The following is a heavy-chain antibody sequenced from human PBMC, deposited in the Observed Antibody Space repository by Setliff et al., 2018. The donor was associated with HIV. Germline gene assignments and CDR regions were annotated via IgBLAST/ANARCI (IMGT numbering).Heavy chain of an antibody. Sequence: PSETLSLTCTVSGGSIRSTSYYWGWIRQAPGKGLEWMGFIHDNGKAFYDTALKSRLTMYADTSRTQFYLNLRSVTASDTAVYYCVRYRSKIDWFDPWGQGTLVTVSS. CDR3: VRYRSKIDWFDP. CDR2: IHDNGKA. J-gene: IGHJ5*02. D-gene: IGHD1-26*01. CDR1: GGSIRSTSYY. V-gene: IGHV4-39*01.